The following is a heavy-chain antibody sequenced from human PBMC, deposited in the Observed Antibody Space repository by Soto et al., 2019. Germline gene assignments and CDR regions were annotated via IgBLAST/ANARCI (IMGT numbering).Heavy chain of an antibody. CDR2: IYFDGITT. J-gene: IGHJ4*02. CDR1: GFTFNTHW. D-gene: IGHD1-26*01. Sequence: GGSLRLSCTASGFTFNTHWMHWVRQAPGKGLVWVSRIYFDGITTNYADSVKGRLTVSRDNAKNAVYLHVNTLRDEDTAVYYCARGGAMGVDYWGQGTLVTVSS. V-gene: IGHV3-74*01. CDR3: ARGGAMGVDY.